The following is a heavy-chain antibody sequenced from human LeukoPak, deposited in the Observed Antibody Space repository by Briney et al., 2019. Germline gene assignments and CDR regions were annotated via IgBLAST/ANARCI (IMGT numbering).Heavy chain of an antibody. J-gene: IGHJ6*03. D-gene: IGHD4-17*01. CDR3: TKDQYGDYVWEGDMDV. V-gene: IGHV3-23*01. Sequence: PGGTLRLPCAASGFTFSSYGMSWVRQAPGKGLEWVSAISGSGGSTYYADSVKGRFIISRDNSKNTVYLQMNSLRAEDTAIYYCTKDQYGDYVWEGDMDVWGKGTTV. CDR2: ISGSGGST. CDR1: GFTFSSYG.